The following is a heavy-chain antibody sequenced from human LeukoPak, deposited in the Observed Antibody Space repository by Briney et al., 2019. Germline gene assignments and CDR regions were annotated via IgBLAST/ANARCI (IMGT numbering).Heavy chain of an antibody. D-gene: IGHD5-18*01. J-gene: IGHJ4*02. CDR3: ARHFRAYNYDYSFDY. CDR1: GGSISSYY. Sequence: PSKTLSLTCTVSGGSISSYYWSWIRQPPGKGLEWIGYIYYIGSTNYNPSLKSRVTISVDTSKNQFSLKLSSVTAADTAVYYCARHFRAYNYDYSFDYWGQGALVTVSS. CDR2: IYYIGST. V-gene: IGHV4-59*08.